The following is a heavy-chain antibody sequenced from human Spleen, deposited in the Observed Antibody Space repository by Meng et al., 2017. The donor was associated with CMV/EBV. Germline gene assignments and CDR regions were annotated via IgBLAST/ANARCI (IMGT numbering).Heavy chain of an antibody. CDR1: GGSISSSSYY. CDR3: ARELNASYYYDKGGWFDP. V-gene: IGHV4-39*07. D-gene: IGHD3-22*01. CDR2: IYYSGST. J-gene: IGHJ5*02. Sequence: SETLSLTCTVSGGSISSSSYYWGWIRQPPGKGLEWIGSIYYSGSTNYNPSLKSRVTISVDTSKTQFSLKLSSVTAADTAVYYCARELNASYYYDKGGWFDPWGQGTLVTV.